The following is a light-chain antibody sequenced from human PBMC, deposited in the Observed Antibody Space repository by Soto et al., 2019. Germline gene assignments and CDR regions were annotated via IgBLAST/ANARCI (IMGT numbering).Light chain of an antibody. CDR3: QQYGSSPLT. V-gene: IGKV3-20*01. J-gene: IGKJ4*01. CDR1: QTISGNN. Sequence: EIVLTQSPGTLSLSPGGRATLSCRASQTISGNNLAWYQQKPGQAPRLLIYGASSRATGIPDRFSGSGSGTDFTLTISRLEPEDFAVYYCQQYGSSPLTFGGGTTVEIK. CDR2: GAS.